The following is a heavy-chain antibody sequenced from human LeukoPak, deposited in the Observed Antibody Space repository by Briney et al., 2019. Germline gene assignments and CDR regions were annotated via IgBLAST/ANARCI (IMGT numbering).Heavy chain of an antibody. CDR3: ARERAGIWDSFDY. J-gene: IGHJ4*02. Sequence: GGSLRLSCAASGFTFSSYGMSWVRQAPGKGLEWVSVIRGSGGSTYSADSVKGRFTISRDNSKNTLYLQMNSLRAEDTAVYYCARERAGIWDSFDYWGRGTLVTVSS. V-gene: IGHV3-23*01. D-gene: IGHD3-10*01. CDR1: GFTFSSYG. CDR2: IRGSGGST.